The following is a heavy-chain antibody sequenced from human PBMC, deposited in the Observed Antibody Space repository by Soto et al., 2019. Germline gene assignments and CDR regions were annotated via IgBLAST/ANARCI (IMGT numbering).Heavy chain of an antibody. CDR1: GYTFTSYY. D-gene: IGHD2-15*01. CDR2: INPSGGST. CDR3: ARDPRYCSGGSCYYSWFDP. V-gene: IGHV1-46*01. J-gene: IGHJ5*02. Sequence: ASVKVSCKASGYTFTSYYMHWVRQAPGQGLEWMGIINPSGGSTSYAQKFQGRVTMTRDTSTSTVYMELSSLRSEDTAVYYCARDPRYCSGGSCYYSWFDPWGQGTLVTVSS.